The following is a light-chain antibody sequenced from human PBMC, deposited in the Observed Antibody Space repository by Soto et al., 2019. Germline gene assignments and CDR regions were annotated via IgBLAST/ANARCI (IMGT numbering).Light chain of an antibody. J-gene: IGKJ1*01. CDR2: GAS. V-gene: IGKV3-15*01. CDR3: QQYNNWPRT. CDR1: QSVSSN. Sequence: EIVMTQSPATLSVSPGERATLSCRASQSVSSNLAWYQQKPGQAPRLLIYGASTRATGIPARFSGSGSGTDFPLTISSLPSEDFAVYCCQQYNNWPRTFGQGTKVEIK.